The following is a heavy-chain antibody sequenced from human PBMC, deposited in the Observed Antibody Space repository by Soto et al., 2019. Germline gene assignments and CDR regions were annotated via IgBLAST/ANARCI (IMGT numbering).Heavy chain of an antibody. Sequence: GGSLRLSCAASGFTFSIYAMNWVRQAPGKGLEWVSALSASGGSTYYADSVKGRFTISRDNSKNTLYLQMDSLRAEDTAVYYCAKAGTHSYFDYWGQGTLVTVSS. CDR3: AKAGTHSYFDY. V-gene: IGHV3-23*01. D-gene: IGHD1-1*01. J-gene: IGHJ4*02. CDR2: LSASGGST. CDR1: GFTFSIYA.